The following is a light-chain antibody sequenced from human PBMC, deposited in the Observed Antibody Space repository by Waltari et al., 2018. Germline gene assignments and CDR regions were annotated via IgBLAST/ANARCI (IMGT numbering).Light chain of an antibody. Sequence: QSALTQPASVSGSPGQSITISCPGTSSDVGGYNYVSWYQQHPGQAPKLMIYDFSKRPSGVSNRFSGSKSGNTASLTISGLQAEDEADYYCSSYTSSSTWVFGGGTKLTVL. CDR3: SSYTSSSTWV. CDR1: SSDVGGYNY. CDR2: DFS. V-gene: IGLV2-14*01. J-gene: IGLJ3*02.